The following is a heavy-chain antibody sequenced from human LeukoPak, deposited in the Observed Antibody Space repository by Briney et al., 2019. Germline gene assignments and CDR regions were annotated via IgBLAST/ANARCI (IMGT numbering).Heavy chain of an antibody. J-gene: IGHJ4*02. CDR1: GGSISSSSYY. CDR2: IYYSGST. CDR3: ARVNSDYWPYYFDY. Sequence: PSETLSLTCTVSGGSISSSSYYWGWIRQPPGKGLEWIGSIYYSGSTYYNPSLKSRVTISVDTSRNQFSLKLSSVTAADTAVYYCARVNSDYWPYYFDYWGQGTLVTVSS. V-gene: IGHV4-39*01. D-gene: IGHD5-12*01.